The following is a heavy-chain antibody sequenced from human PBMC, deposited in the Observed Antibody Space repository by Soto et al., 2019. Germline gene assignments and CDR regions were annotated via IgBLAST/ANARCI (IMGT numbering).Heavy chain of an antibody. V-gene: IGHV1-8*01. Sequence: QVQLVQSGAEVKKPGASVKVSCKASGYTFTSYDINWVRQATGQGLEWMGWMNPNSGNTGYAQKFQGRVTMTRNTSKSTDYMELSSRRSEDTAVYYCAGGGPMYSSSLNDCWGQGTLVTVSS. CDR2: MNPNSGNT. CDR3: AGGGPMYSSSLNDC. D-gene: IGHD6-13*01. J-gene: IGHJ4*02. CDR1: GYTFTSYD.